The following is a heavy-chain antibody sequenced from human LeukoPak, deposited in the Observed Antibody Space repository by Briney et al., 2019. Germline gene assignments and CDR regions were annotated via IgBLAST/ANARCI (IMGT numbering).Heavy chain of an antibody. D-gene: IGHD6-19*01. V-gene: IGHV3-49*04. Sequence: GGSLRLSCTASGFTFGDYAMSWVRQAPGKGLEWVGFIRSKAYGGTTEYAASVKGRFTISRDDSKSIAYLQMNSLKTEDTAVYYCTRGGWEYYFDYWGQGTLVTVSS. J-gene: IGHJ4*02. CDR3: TRGGWEYYFDY. CDR2: IRSKAYGGTT. CDR1: GFTFGDYA.